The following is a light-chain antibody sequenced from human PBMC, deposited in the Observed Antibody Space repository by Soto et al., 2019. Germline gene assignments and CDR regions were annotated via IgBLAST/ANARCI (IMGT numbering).Light chain of an antibody. Sequence: EIVLTQSPATLSLSPGERATLSCRASQSVSSYLAWYQQKPGQAPRLLIYDASNRATGIPARFSGSGSGTDFTLTISSLEPEDVAVYYCQHRSNWYTFGQGTKLEIK. CDR3: QHRSNWYT. V-gene: IGKV3-11*01. CDR1: QSVSSY. J-gene: IGKJ2*01. CDR2: DAS.